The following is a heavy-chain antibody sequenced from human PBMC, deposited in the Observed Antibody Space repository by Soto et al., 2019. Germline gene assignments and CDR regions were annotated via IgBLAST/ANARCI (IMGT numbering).Heavy chain of an antibody. CDR3: ARDQGCPFYDFWSGTYYGMDV. CDR1: GFTFSSYW. Sequence: PGGSLRLSCAASGFTFSSYWMSWVRQAPGKGLECVANIKQDGSEKYYVDSVKGRFTISRDNAKNSLYLQMNSLRAEDTAVYYCARDQGCPFYDFWSGTYYGMDVWRQRTTVTVPS. D-gene: IGHD3-3*01. J-gene: IGHJ6*02. CDR2: IKQDGSEK. V-gene: IGHV3-7*03.